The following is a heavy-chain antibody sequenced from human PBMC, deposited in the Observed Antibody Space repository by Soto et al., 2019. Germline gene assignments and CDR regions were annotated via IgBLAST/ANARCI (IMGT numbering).Heavy chain of an antibody. J-gene: IGHJ6*02. CDR3: AKGKLAIFGEAPNYYYYAMDV. Sequence: EVQLLESGGGLVQPGGSLRLSCAASGFTFSSFAMSWVRQAPGKGLEWVSVVSGSGESTHYADSVKGRFTISRDNSKNTLYLQMNSLRAEDTAVYYCAKGKLAIFGEAPNYYYYAMDVWGQGTTVTVSS. CDR2: VSGSGEST. CDR1: GFTFSSFA. D-gene: IGHD3-3*01. V-gene: IGHV3-23*01.